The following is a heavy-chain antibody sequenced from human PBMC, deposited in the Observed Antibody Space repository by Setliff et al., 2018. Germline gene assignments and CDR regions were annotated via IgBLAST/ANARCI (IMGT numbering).Heavy chain of an antibody. D-gene: IGHD2-2*01. Sequence: ASVKVSCKSSGFTFTDYGITWVRQVPGQGLEWMGWINNYNFNTQYAQKFQGRVIMTTDTSTNTAYMELRSLRSDDTAVYYCERLVRYCTTTSCQRTSGDDFWGQGTLVTVSS. V-gene: IGHV1-18*01. CDR3: ERLVRYCTTTSCQRTSGDDF. CDR2: INNYNFNT. CDR1: GFTFTDYG. J-gene: IGHJ4*02.